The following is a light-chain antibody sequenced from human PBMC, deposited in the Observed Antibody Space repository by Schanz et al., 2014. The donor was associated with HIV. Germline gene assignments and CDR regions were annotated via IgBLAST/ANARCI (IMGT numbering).Light chain of an antibody. J-gene: IGLJ2*01. CDR3: AAWDDSLSGPV. V-gene: IGLV1-47*01. Sequence: QSALTQPPSASGTPGQRVTISCSRSASDIGDDDVHWYQKLPGAAPTLLIYRNDQRPSGVPDRFSASKSGTSASLAISGLRSADEADYSCAAWDDSLSGPVFGGGTKLTVL. CDR2: RND. CDR1: ASDIGDDD.